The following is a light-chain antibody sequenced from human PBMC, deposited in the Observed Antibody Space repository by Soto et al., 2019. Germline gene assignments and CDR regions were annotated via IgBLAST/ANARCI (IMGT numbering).Light chain of an antibody. Sequence: VMTQSPLSLPVTPGEPASISCRASQSVSSNLAWYQQKPGQAPRLLIYDASSRATGIPDRFSGGGSGTDFTLTISRLEPEDFAVYYCQQFSSYPLTFGGGTKV. CDR1: QSVSSN. CDR3: QQFSSYPLT. CDR2: DAS. V-gene: IGKV3-20*01. J-gene: IGKJ4*01.